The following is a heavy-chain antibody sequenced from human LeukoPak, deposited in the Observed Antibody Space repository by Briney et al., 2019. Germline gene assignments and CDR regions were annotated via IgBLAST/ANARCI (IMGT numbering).Heavy chain of an antibody. Sequence: SETLSLTCTVSGGSIGTYYWSWIRQPPGKGLEWIGSIYYSGSTYYNPSLKSRVTISVDTSKNQFSLKLSSVTAADTAVYYCARGLNYDFWSGPYYFDYWGQGTLVTVSS. CDR2: IYYSGST. J-gene: IGHJ4*02. V-gene: IGHV4-59*05. D-gene: IGHD3-3*01. CDR1: GGSIGTYY. CDR3: ARGLNYDFWSGPYYFDY.